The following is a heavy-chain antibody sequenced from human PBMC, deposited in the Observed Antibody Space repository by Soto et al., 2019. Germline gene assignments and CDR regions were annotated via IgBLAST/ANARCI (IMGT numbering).Heavy chain of an antibody. D-gene: IGHD6-6*01. Sequence: EVQLVESGGGLVKPGGSLRLSCAASGFTFSSYSMNWVRQAPGKGLEWVSSISSSSSYIYYADSVKGRFTISRDNAKNSLYLQMNSLRAEDTAVYYCARDLPSSIVAPGHYYYYMDVWGKGTTVTVSS. J-gene: IGHJ6*03. CDR1: GFTFSSYS. CDR2: ISSSSSYI. CDR3: ARDLPSSIVAPGHYYYYMDV. V-gene: IGHV3-21*01.